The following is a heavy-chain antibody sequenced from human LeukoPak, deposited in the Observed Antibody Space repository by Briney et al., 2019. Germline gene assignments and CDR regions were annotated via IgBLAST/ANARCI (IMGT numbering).Heavy chain of an antibody. V-gene: IGHV3-23*01. CDR1: GFTFSTNA. CDR3: AKDAGGYSYAFVDY. D-gene: IGHD5-18*01. Sequence: SGGSLRLSCAASGFTFSTNAMSWVRQAPGKGLEWVSGISASGDSTYYADSVRGRFTISRDNSKNTLYLQMNSLRAEDTAVYYCAKDAGGYSYAFVDYWGQGTLVTVSS. CDR2: ISASGDST. J-gene: IGHJ4*02.